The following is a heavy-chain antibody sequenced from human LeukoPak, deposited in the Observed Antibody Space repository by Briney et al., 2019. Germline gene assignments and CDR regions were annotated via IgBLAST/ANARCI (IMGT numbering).Heavy chain of an antibody. CDR1: GFTFSSCG. Sequence: PGRSLRLSCAASGFTFSSCGMHWVRQAPGKGLEWVAVISYDGSTKYYADSVKGRFTISRDNSKNTLYLQMDSLKAEDTAVYYCANGRGRSYCSGGSCDIRPAEFDYWGQGTLVTVSS. D-gene: IGHD2-15*01. CDR2: ISYDGSTK. CDR3: ANGRGRSYCSGGSCDIRPAEFDY. J-gene: IGHJ4*02. V-gene: IGHV3-30*18.